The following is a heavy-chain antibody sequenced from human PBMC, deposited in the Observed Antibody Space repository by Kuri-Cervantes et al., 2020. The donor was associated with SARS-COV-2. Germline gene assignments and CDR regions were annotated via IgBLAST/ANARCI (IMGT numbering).Heavy chain of an antibody. Sequence: SETLSLTCTVSGVSITSRYWSWIRQSPGKGLQWVGRIYYSGRTSYNPSLKSRITISVDTTKNQFSLQLSSVTAADTAVYYCARATTGDVDAFDIWGQGTLVTVSS. V-gene: IGHV4-59*11. J-gene: IGHJ3*02. CDR3: ARATTGDVDAFDI. D-gene: IGHD3-9*01. CDR2: IYYSGRT. CDR1: GVSITSRY.